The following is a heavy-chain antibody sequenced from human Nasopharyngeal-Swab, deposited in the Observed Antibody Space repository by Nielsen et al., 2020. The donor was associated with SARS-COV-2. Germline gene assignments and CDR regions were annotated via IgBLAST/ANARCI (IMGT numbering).Heavy chain of an antibody. Sequence: GGFLRLSCAASGFTFSSYAMHWVRQAPGKGLEWVAVISYDGSNKYYADSVKARFTISRDNAKNTLYLQMNSLRAEDTTVYYCARGYSGSYYSPFDYWGQGTLVTVSS. D-gene: IGHD1-26*01. CDR3: ARGYSGSYYSPFDY. V-gene: IGHV3-30-3*01. J-gene: IGHJ4*02. CDR1: GFTFSSYA. CDR2: ISYDGSNK.